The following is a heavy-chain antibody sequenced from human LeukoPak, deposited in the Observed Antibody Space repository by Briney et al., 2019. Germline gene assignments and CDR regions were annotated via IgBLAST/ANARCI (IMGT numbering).Heavy chain of an antibody. CDR2: ISSTAATT. J-gene: IGHJ4*02. CDR1: GFTFSSFA. CDR3: AREGSGYDFWSGPLYLY. D-gene: IGHD3-3*01. V-gene: IGHV3-23*01. Sequence: QAGGSLRLSCAASGFTFSSFAMSWVRQAPGQGLEWVSSISSTAATTYYADSVRGRFTISRDNAMNTLYLQLSSLRVEDTAVYYCAREGSGYDFWSGPLYLYWGQGTLVAVSS.